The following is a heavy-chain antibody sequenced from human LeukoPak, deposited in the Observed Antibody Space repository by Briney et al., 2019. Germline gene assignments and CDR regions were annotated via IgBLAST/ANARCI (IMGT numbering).Heavy chain of an antibody. CDR2: INHSGSA. Sequence: SETLSLTCAVYGGSFSGYYWSWIRQPPGKGLEWIGEINHSGSANYNPSLKSRVTISVDTSKNQFSLKLSSVTAADAAVYYCARVWGNDAFDIWGQGTMVTVSS. CDR3: ARVWGNDAFDI. D-gene: IGHD3-16*01. CDR1: GGSFSGYY. V-gene: IGHV4-34*01. J-gene: IGHJ3*02.